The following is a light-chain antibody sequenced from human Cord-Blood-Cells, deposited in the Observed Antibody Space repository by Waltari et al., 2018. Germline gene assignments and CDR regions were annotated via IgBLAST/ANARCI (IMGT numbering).Light chain of an antibody. J-gene: IGLJ1*01. V-gene: IGLV1-51*01. Sequence: QSVLPQPPSVSAAPGKKVTISSPGSSSNIGNNYVSWYQQLPGTAPKLLIYDNNKRPSGIPDRFSGSKSGTSATLGITGLQTGDEADYYCGTWDSSLSAYVFGTGTKVTVL. CDR3: GTWDSSLSAYV. CDR2: DNN. CDR1: SSNIGNNY.